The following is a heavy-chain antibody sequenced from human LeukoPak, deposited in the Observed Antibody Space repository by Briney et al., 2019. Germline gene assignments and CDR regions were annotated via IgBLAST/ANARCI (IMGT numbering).Heavy chain of an antibody. CDR3: ARDGDTAMVRRSDY. Sequence: SETLSLTCAVYGESFSGYYWSWIRQSPGNGLEWIGEINESGSTNYNPSRKSRVTISVDASKNQFSLRVTSVTAADTAVYYCARDGDTAMVRRSDYWGQGSLVTVSS. D-gene: IGHD5-18*01. CDR1: GESFSGYY. J-gene: IGHJ4*02. CDR2: INESGST. V-gene: IGHV4-34*01.